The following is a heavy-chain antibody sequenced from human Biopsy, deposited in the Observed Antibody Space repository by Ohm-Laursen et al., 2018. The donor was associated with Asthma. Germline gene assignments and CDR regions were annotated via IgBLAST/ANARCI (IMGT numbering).Heavy chain of an antibody. CDR3: ARGYSGSDRIVYYYSGLEV. Sequence: ASVKVSCKVSGDSFSNYAISWVRQAPGQGLEWMGGLIPVLGTPDHAQMFEGRVTITADESTSTVYMELSSLSSEDTAVYYCARGYSGSDRIVYYYSGLEVWGQGTTVTVSS. D-gene: IGHD5-12*01. CDR1: GDSFSNYA. J-gene: IGHJ6*02. V-gene: IGHV1-69*13. CDR2: LIPVLGTP.